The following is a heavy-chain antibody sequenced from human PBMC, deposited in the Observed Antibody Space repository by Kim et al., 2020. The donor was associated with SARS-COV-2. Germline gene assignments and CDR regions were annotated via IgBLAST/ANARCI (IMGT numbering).Heavy chain of an antibody. J-gene: IGHJ6*02. Sequence: GESLKISCKGSGYSFTSYWISWVRQMPGKGLEWMGRIDPSDSYTNYSPSFQGHVTISADKSISTAYLQWSSLKASDTAMYYCARLLNDPHNKLLLWFGELLYSQGGMDVWGQGTTVTVSS. CDR1: GYSFTSYW. V-gene: IGHV5-10-1*01. CDR3: ARLLNDPHNKLLLWFGELLYSQGGMDV. D-gene: IGHD3-10*01. CDR2: IDPSDSYT.